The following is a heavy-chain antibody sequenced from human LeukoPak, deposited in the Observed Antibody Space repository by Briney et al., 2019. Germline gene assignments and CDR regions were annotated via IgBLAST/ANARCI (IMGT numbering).Heavy chain of an antibody. CDR2: ISYDGSNK. CDR1: GFTFSSYG. Sequence: GGSLRLSCAASGFTFSSYGMHWVRQAPGKGLEWVAVISYDGSNKYYADSVKGRFTISRDNSKNTLYLQMNSLRAEDTAVYYCAKERYSSSWHPALYYYYNGMDVWGQGTTVTVSS. J-gene: IGHJ6*02. CDR3: AKERYSSSWHPALYYYYNGMDV. V-gene: IGHV3-30*18. D-gene: IGHD6-13*01.